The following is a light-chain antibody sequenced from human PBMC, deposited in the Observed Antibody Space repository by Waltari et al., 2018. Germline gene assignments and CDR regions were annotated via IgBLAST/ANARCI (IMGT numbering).Light chain of an antibody. V-gene: IGLV1-40*01. J-gene: IGLJ1*01. CDR1: SSNLRAPYD. CDR3: QSFDASLGYV. CDR2: ANN. Sequence: QSVLTQPPSMPGAPGQIVTISCTGSSSNLRAPYDVPCHQQLPETSPKLPIYANNNRPSEVPDRFSASKSGTSAFLAIAGLQPEDEADYYCQSFDASLGYVFGTGTRVTVL.